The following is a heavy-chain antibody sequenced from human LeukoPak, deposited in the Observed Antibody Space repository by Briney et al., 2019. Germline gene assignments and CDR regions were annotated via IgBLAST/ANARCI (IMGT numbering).Heavy chain of an antibody. CDR2: IYYSGST. CDR1: GGSISSGDYY. D-gene: IGHD3-22*01. Sequence: SETLSLTCTVSGGSISSGDYYWSWIRQPPGKGLEWIGYIYYSGSTYYNPSLKSRVTISVDTSKNQFSLKLSSVTAADTAVYYCASMEDSSGYYYPFGYWGQGTLVTVSS. J-gene: IGHJ4*02. CDR3: ASMEDSSGYYYPFGY. V-gene: IGHV4-30-4*01.